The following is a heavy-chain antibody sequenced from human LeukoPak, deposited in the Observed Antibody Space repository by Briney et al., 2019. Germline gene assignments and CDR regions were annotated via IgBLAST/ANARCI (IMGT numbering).Heavy chain of an antibody. CDR2: ITSNDGTT. J-gene: IGHJ4*02. CDR3: ANSPKSDY. CDR1: GFTLTSYA. Sequence: GGSLRLSCAASGFTLTSYAMSWVRQAPGKGLEWVSLITSNDGTTYYADSVQGRFTISRDNSKNTLYLQMSSLRAEDTAVYYCANSPKSDYWGQGTLVTVSS. V-gene: IGHV3-23*01.